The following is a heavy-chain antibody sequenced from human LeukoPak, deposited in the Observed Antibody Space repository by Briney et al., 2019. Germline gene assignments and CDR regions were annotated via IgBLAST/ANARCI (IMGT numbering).Heavy chain of an antibody. Sequence: SETLSLTCTVSGGSISSYYWSWIRQPPGKGLEWIGYIYYSGSTNCNPSLKSRVTISVDTSKNQFSLKLSSVTAADTAVYYCARSSSSYYYYYYGMDVWGQGTTVTVSS. CDR2: IYYSGST. CDR3: ARSSSSYYYYYYGMDV. CDR1: GGSISSYY. J-gene: IGHJ6*02. D-gene: IGHD6-6*01. V-gene: IGHV4-59*01.